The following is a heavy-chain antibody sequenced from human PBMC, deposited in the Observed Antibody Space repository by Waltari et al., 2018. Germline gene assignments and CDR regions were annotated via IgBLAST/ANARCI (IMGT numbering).Heavy chain of an antibody. CDR3: ARCRGECQLTPYYYYYMDV. J-gene: IGHJ6*03. CDR2: IYYSGST. Sequence: QVQLQESGPGLVKPSETLSLTCTVSGGSISSYYWSWIRQPPGKGLEWIGYIYYSGSTNYDPSLKSRVTISVDTSKNQFSLNLSSVTAADTAVYYCARCRGECQLTPYYYYYMDVWGKGTTVTVSS. D-gene: IGHD2-2*01. CDR1: GGSISSYY. V-gene: IGHV4-59*01.